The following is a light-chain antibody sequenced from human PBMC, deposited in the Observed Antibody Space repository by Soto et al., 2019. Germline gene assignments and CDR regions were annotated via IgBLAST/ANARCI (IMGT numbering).Light chain of an antibody. CDR3: SSYAGSNTPYV. CDR2: EVI. V-gene: IGLV2-8*01. J-gene: IGLJ1*01. Sequence: QSALTQPPSASGSPGQSVTISCTGTSSDVGGYNYVSWYQQHPGKAPKLLIYEVIKRPSGVPDRFSASRSGNTASLTVSGLQADDEADYYCSSYAGSNTPYVFGTGTGSPS. CDR1: SSDVGGYNY.